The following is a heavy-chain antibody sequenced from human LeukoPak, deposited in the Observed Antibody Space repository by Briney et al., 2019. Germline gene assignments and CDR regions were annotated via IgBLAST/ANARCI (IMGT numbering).Heavy chain of an antibody. V-gene: IGHV3-9*01. Sequence: GRSLRLSCAASGFTFGDYAMHWVRQAPGKGLEWVSGISWNSGSIGYADSVKGRFTISRDNAKNSLYLQMNSLRAEDTALYYCASGRLVVTAPFDYWGQGTLVTVSS. CDR3: ASGRLVVTAPFDY. CDR1: GFTFGDYA. J-gene: IGHJ4*02. CDR2: ISWNSGSI. D-gene: IGHD2-21*02.